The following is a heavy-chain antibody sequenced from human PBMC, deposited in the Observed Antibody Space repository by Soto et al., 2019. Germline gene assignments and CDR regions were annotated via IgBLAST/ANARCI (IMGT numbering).Heavy chain of an antibody. Sequence: QVQLVESGGGVVQPGRSLRLSCAASGFTFSSYGMHWVRQAPGKGLEWVAVISYDGDDKDYADSVKGRFTVSRDNSKSTLYLQMSSLRAEDTALYYCARGGGFCGADCYKGGIDYWGQGTLVTVSP. CDR3: ARGGGFCGADCYKGGIDY. D-gene: IGHD2-21*02. CDR1: GFTFSSYG. V-gene: IGHV3-30*03. J-gene: IGHJ4*02. CDR2: ISYDGDDK.